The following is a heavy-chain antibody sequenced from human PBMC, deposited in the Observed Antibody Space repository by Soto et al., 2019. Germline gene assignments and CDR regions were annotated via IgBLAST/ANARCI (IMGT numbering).Heavy chain of an antibody. V-gene: IGHV3-33*01. J-gene: IGHJ3*02. CDR2: IWYDGSNK. CDR1: GFTFSSYG. D-gene: IGHD2-21*02. CDR3: AIQPNIGCGGDCSPRDAFDI. Sequence: QVQLVESGGGVVQPGRSLRLSCAASGFTFSSYGMHWVRQAPGKGLEWVAVIWYDGSNKYYADSVKGRFTISRDNSKNTLYLHMICLRAEDTAVYSCAIQPNIGCGGDCSPRDAFDIWGQGTMVTVSS.